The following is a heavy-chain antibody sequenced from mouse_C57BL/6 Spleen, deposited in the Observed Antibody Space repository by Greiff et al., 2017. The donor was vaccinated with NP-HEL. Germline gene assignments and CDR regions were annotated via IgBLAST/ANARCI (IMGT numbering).Heavy chain of an antibody. D-gene: IGHD1-1*01. V-gene: IGHV1-72*01. Sequence: QVQLQQPGAELVKPGASVKLSCKASGYTFTSYWMHWVKQRPGRGLEWIGRIDPNSDGTKYNEKFKSKATMTVDKPSSTANMQLSSLTAEDSAVFYCAREKDYGSSVCWFAYWGQGTLVTVSA. CDR3: AREKDYGSSVCWFAY. CDR2: IDPNSDGT. CDR1: GYTFTSYW. J-gene: IGHJ3*01.